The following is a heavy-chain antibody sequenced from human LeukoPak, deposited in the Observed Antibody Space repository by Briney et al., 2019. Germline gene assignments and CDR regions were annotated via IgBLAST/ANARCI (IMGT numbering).Heavy chain of an antibody. CDR1: GFTFSSYA. J-gene: IGHJ4*02. CDR3: VKEGCGSISCYVKY. CDR2: ISGSGGST. V-gene: IGHV3-23*01. Sequence: PGGSLRLSCAASGFTFSSYAMSWVRQAPGKGLEWVSAISGSGGSTYYADSVKGRFTISRDNSKNTLYLQMHSLRAEDTAVYYCVKEGCGSISCYVKYWGQGSLVTVSS. D-gene: IGHD2-2*01.